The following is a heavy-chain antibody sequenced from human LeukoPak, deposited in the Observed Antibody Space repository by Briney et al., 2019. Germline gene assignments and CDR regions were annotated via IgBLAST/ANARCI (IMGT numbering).Heavy chain of an antibody. Sequence: SETLSLTCTVSGGGLSYYWGWIRQAPGKGLEWIGTIFYSGNTYYNPSLKSRVTMSIDTSKKQFSLKLSSVTAADTAVYYCARARRLGLFDYWGQGTLVTVSS. CDR2: IFYSGNT. V-gene: IGHV4-39*07. J-gene: IGHJ4*02. CDR1: GGGLSYY. CDR3: ARARRLGLFDY. D-gene: IGHD6-19*01.